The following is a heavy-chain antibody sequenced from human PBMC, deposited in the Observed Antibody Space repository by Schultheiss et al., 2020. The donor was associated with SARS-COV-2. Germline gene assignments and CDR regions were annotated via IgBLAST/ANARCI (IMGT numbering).Heavy chain of an antibody. CDR1: GGSISSYY. CDR3: ARQAHSRQDAFDI. Sequence: SETLSLTCTVSGGSISSYYWSWIRQPPGKGLEWIGYIYYSGSTNYNPSLKSRVTISVDTSKNQFSLQLNSVTPEDTAVYYCARQAHSRQDAFDIWGQGTMVTVSS. V-gene: IGHV4-59*12. J-gene: IGHJ3*02. D-gene: IGHD6-13*01. CDR2: IYYSGST.